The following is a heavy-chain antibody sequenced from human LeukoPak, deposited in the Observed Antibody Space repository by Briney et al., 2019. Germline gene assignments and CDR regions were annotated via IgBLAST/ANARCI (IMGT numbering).Heavy chain of an antibody. D-gene: IGHD6-13*01. CDR3: ARGYSSSWYVEFDY. V-gene: IGHV3-74*01. CDR1: GFTFSSYW. J-gene: IGHJ4*02. Sequence: GGSLRLSCAASGFTFSSYWMHWVRQAPGKGLVWVSRIDSDGSSTNYADSVKGRFTISRDNAKNSLYLQMNSLRAEDTAVYYCARGYSSSWYVEFDYWGQGTLVTVSS. CDR2: IDSDGSST.